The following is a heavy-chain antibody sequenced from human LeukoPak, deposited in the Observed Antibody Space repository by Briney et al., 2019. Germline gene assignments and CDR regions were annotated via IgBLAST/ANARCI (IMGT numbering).Heavy chain of an antibody. CDR3: ASLLIVAATTPYAFDI. D-gene: IGHD1-26*01. V-gene: IGHV3-21*01. Sequence: GGALRLSCAASGCTVSSCIIKGVGQAPGKGGEGVASGSSRKRYIYYAHSVKGRFTISRDNAKNSLYLQMNSLRAEDTAVYYCASLLIVAATTPYAFDIWGQGTMVTVSS. CDR1: GCTVSSCI. CDR2: GSSRKRYI. J-gene: IGHJ3*02.